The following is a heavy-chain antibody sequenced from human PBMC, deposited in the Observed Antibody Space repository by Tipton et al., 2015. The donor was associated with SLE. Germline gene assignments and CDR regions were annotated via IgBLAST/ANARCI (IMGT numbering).Heavy chain of an antibody. CDR1: GGSISRIGYY. CDR2: IYHTGST. J-gene: IGHJ4*02. CDR3: ARARRTTSSHFDY. V-gene: IGHV4-31*03. D-gene: IGHD1-14*01. Sequence: TLSLTCTVSGGSISRIGYYWSWIRQHPGKGLEWIGYIYHTGSTYYNPSLKSRLTISIDTSKNQFSLRLTSMTPADTALYYCARARRTTSSHFDYWGQGTLVTVSS.